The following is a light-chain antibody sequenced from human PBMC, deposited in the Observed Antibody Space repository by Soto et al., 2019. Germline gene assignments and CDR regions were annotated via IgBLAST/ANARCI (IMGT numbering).Light chain of an antibody. CDR1: QSVSRY. V-gene: IGKV3-11*01. CDR2: DAS. CDR3: QQYNYWPIT. J-gene: IGKJ5*01. Sequence: EIVLTQSPATLSLSPWEIATLSFRASQSVSRYLAWYQQKPGQAPRLLIYDASNRATGIPARFSGSGSGTDFTLTVSSLRSEDSAVYYCQQYNYWPITFGQGTRLEIK.